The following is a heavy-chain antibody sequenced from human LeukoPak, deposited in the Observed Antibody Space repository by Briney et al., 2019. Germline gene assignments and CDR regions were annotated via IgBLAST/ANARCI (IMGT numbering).Heavy chain of an antibody. J-gene: IGHJ6*02. Sequence: PSETLSLNCAVYGGSFSGHYWSWLRQPPGKGLEWVGEINHGGSTNYNPSLESGVIISVETSNNQFFLLLRSGTAADTAVYYCARISGGVYYYYYYGMDVWGQGTTVTVSS. CDR1: GGSFSGHY. CDR2: INHGGST. D-gene: IGHD3-10*01. CDR3: ARISGGVYYYYYYGMDV. V-gene: IGHV4-34*01.